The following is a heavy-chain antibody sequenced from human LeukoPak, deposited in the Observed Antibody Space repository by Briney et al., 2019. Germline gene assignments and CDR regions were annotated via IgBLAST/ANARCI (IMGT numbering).Heavy chain of an antibody. CDR2: INHSGST. J-gene: IGHJ4*02. Sequence: PSETLSLTCAVYGGSFSGYYWSWIRQPPGKGLEWIGEINHSGSTNYNPSLKSRITISVDTSKNQFSLKLSSVTAADTAVYYCARDIGYPDYWGQGTLVTVSS. CDR3: ARDIGYPDY. CDR1: GGSFSGYY. V-gene: IGHV4-34*01. D-gene: IGHD5-18*01.